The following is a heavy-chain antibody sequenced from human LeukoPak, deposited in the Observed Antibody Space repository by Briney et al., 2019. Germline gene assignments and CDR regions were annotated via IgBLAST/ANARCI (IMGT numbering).Heavy chain of an antibody. CDR1: GGSIRRYRYH. V-gene: IGHV4-39*01. CDR2: IYYSGTT. Sequence: SENLSLTCTVSGGSIRRYRYHLGWVPPPPSKGPGGVGSIYYSGTTFYNPSLKSRVTISVDTSKNQFSLKVSSVTAADTAVYYCATTYSYTSGGYDYWGQGTLVTVSS. CDR3: ATTYSYTSGGYDY. D-gene: IGHD5-18*01. J-gene: IGHJ4*02.